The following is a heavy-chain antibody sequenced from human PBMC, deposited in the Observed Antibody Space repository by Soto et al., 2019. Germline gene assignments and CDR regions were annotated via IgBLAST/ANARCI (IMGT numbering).Heavy chain of an antibody. CDR2: ISNSGRAI. CDR3: ARDPEIYSGKFDYVLDV. V-gene: IGHV3-48*03. CDR1: GFTFSNYE. Sequence: EVQLVESGGGLVQAGGSLRLSCAVFGFTFSNYEMNWVRQAPGKGLEWVSYISNSGRAIYYAESVKGRFTISRDNAKNSLYLQMNSLRAEDSAVYYCARDPEIYSGKFDYVLDVWGQGTTVTVSS. J-gene: IGHJ6*02. D-gene: IGHD4-4*01.